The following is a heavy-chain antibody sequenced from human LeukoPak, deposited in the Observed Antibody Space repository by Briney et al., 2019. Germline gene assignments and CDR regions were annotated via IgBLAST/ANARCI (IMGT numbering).Heavy chain of an antibody. J-gene: IGHJ5*02. CDR1: GYSFNIYE. V-gene: IGHV1-8*01. Sequence: ASVEVSCKTSGYSFNIYEINWVRQATGQGLEWMGWVNPNSGDTDYAQKFQGRPTMTRNTSISTAYMELSGLRLEDTAVYYCSRGPRFDPWGQGTQVTVSS. CDR3: SRGPRFDP. CDR2: VNPNSGDT.